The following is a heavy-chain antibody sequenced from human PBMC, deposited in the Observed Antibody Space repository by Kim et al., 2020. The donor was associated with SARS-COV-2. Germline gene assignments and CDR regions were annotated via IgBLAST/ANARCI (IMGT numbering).Heavy chain of an antibody. V-gene: IGHV3-64D*09. J-gene: IGHJ3*02. CDR1: GFTFSSYA. CDR2: ISSNGGST. CDR3: VKWDYYGSESDYNPVAVVI. D-gene: IGHD3-10*01. Sequence: GGSLRLSCSASGFTFSSYAMHWVRQAPGKGLEYVSAISSNGGSTYYADSVKGRFTISRDNSKNTLYLQMSSLRAEDTAVYYCVKWDYYGSESDYNPVAVVIWGQGTMVTVSS.